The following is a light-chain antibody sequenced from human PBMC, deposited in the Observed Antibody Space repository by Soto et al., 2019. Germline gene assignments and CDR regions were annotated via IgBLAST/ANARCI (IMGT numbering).Light chain of an antibody. CDR3: QQGYTTPGS. J-gene: IGKJ1*01. Sequence: DIQMTQSPSSLSASVGDRVTITCRASRSIRSYLNWYQQKPGKAPKLLIYAASSLQSGVPSRFSGSGSVTDFTLTIISLQAEDFATYYCQQGYTTPGSFGQGTKVEIK. V-gene: IGKV1-39*01. CDR1: RSIRSY. CDR2: AAS.